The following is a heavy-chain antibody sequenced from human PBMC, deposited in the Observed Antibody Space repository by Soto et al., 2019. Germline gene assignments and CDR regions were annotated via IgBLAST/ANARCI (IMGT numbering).Heavy chain of an antibody. CDR2: ISGSGGST. V-gene: IGHV3-23*01. D-gene: IGHD5-18*01. J-gene: IGHJ6*02. CDR1: GFTFSSYA. CDR3: AKVANTTRNLWIQLWLSNGMDV. Sequence: EVQLLESGGGLVQPGGSLRLSCAASGFTFSSYAMSWVRQAPGKGLEWVSAISGSGGSTYYADSVKGRFTISRDNSKNTLYLQMNSLRAEDTAVYYCAKVANTTRNLWIQLWLSNGMDVWGQGTTVTVSS.